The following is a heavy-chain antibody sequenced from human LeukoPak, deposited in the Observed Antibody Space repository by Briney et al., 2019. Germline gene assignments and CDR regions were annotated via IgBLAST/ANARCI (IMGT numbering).Heavy chain of an antibody. V-gene: IGHV4-59*01. J-gene: IGHJ4*01. CDR1: GGSISSYY. CDR3: ARGMVREYYFDY. CDR2: IYYSGST. D-gene: IGHD3-10*01. Sequence: SETLSLTCTVSGGSISSYYWSWIRQPPGKGLEWIGYIYYSGSTNYNPSLKSRVTISVDTSKNQFSLKLSSVTAADTAVYYCARGMVREYYFDYWGQGTLVTVSS.